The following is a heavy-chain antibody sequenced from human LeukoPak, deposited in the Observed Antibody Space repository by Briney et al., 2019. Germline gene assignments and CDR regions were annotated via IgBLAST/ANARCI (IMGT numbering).Heavy chain of an antibody. V-gene: IGHV3-53*05. J-gene: IGHJ6*02. D-gene: IGHD6-19*01. Sequence: GGSLRLSCAASGFTVNSNYMIWVRQAPGKGLDWISVIYSGGSTHYADSVEGRITLSRDSSKNTLYLQMNSLRAEDTAVYYCARADSSGWYYYYYGMDVWGQGTTVTVSS. CDR2: IYSGGST. CDR3: ARADSSGWYYYYYGMDV. CDR1: GFTVNSNY.